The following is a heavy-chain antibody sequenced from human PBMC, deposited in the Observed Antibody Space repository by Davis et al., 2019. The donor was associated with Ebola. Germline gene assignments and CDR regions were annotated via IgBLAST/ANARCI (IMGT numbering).Heavy chain of an antibody. CDR1: GESFSGYY. CDR2: INHSGST. D-gene: IGHD2-2*01. CDR3: ARGLSGSPPPAAIFHY. V-gene: IGHV4-34*01. J-gene: IGHJ4*02. Sequence: SETLSLTCAVYGESFSGYYWSWIRQPPGKGLEWIGEINHSGSTNYNPSLMSRVTISIDTSKNQFSLKLSSVTAADTAVYYCARGLSGSPPPAAIFHYWGQGTLVTVST.